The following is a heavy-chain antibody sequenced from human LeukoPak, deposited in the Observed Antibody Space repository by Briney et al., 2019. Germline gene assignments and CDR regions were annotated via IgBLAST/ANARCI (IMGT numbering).Heavy chain of an antibody. CDR2: IYPGDSDT. CDR3: ARVAAPYWMDV. D-gene: IGHD6-25*01. Sequence: GEDLKIYCKGSGYRFTSYWIGWVRQPPGKGLEWMGIIYPGDSDTRYSPSFQGQVTISADKSISTAYLQWSSLKAADTAMYYCARVAAPYWMDVWGQGTTVTVFS. CDR1: GYRFTSYW. V-gene: IGHV5-51*01. J-gene: IGHJ6*02.